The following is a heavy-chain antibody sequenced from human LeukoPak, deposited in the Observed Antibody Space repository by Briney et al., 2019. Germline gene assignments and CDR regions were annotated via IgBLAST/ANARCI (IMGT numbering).Heavy chain of an antibody. J-gene: IGHJ5*02. Sequence: GASVKVSCKTSGYPFSNYDINWVRQATGQGLEWMGGINPHSGKTGYAQKFQGRVTMTTDTSASTAYMELSSLRSEDTAVYYCARLSSHYGDYKVDPWGQGTLVAVSS. CDR1: GYPFSNYD. V-gene: IGHV1-8*01. D-gene: IGHD4-17*01. CDR3: ARLSSHYGDYKVDP. CDR2: INPHSGKT.